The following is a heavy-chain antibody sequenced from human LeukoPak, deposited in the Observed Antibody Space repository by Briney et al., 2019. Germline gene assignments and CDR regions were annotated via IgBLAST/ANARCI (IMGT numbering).Heavy chain of an antibody. J-gene: IGHJ4*02. CDR1: GFKFDDYA. Sequence: GRSLRLSCVASGFKFDDYAMHWVRQAPGKGLEWVSGISWNSGSIGYADSVKGRFTISRDNAKNSLYLQMNSLRAEDTALYYCAKDIGIAVAGTFNYWGQGTLVTVSS. D-gene: IGHD6-19*01. CDR2: ISWNSGSI. V-gene: IGHV3-9*01. CDR3: AKDIGIAVAGTFNY.